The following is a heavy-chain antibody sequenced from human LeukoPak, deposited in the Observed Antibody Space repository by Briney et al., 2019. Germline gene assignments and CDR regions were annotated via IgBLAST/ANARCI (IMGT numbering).Heavy chain of an antibody. Sequence: SETLSLTCAVYGGSFSGYYWSWIRQPPGKGLEWIGEINHSGSTNYNPSLKSRVTISVDTSKNQFSLKLSSVTAADTAVYYCATVGAAAGSTWGQGTLVTVSS. J-gene: IGHJ4*02. D-gene: IGHD6-13*01. CDR1: GGSFSGYY. CDR3: ATVGAAAGST. V-gene: IGHV4-34*01. CDR2: INHSGST.